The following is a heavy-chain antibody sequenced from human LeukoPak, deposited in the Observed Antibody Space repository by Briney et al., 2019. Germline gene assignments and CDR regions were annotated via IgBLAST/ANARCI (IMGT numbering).Heavy chain of an antibody. CDR3: ARGRAYYYDSSGDMDV. CDR2: IYYSGST. Sequence: SETLSLTCTVSGGSISSGGYYWSWIRQHPGKGLEWIGYIYYSGSTYYNPSLKSRVTISVDTSKNQFSLKLSSVTAAHTAVYYCARGRAYYYDSSGDMDVWGKGTTVTVSS. V-gene: IGHV4-31*03. CDR1: GGSISSGGYY. D-gene: IGHD3-22*01. J-gene: IGHJ6*03.